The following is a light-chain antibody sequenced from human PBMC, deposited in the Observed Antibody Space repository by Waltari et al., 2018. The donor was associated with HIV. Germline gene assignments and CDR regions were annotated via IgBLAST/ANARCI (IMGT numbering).Light chain of an antibody. J-gene: IGLJ2*01. Sequence: QLVLTQSPSASASLGGSVKLTCTLDSGHTSYGIAWHQQQPENGPRYLMRVTSDGSHYKGDGIPDRFSGSSFGAERYLTISSLQSEDEAVYYCQTWGAGDHVFGGGTKLTVL. CDR3: QTWGAGDHV. CDR2: VTSDGSH. CDR1: SGHTSYG. V-gene: IGLV4-69*01.